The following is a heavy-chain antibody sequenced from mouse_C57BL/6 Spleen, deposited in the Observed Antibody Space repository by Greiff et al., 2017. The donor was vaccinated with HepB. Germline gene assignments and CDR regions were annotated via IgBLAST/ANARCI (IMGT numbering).Heavy chain of an antibody. Sequence: VQLQQSGPGLVKPSQSLSLTCSVTGYSITSGYYWNWIRQFPGNKLEWMGYISYDGSNNYNPSLKNRISITRDTSKNQFFLKLNSVTTEDTATYYCARNWAYAMDYWGQGTSVTVSS. V-gene: IGHV3-6*01. CDR3: ARNWAYAMDY. D-gene: IGHD4-1*01. CDR1: GYSITSGYY. J-gene: IGHJ4*01. CDR2: ISYDGSN.